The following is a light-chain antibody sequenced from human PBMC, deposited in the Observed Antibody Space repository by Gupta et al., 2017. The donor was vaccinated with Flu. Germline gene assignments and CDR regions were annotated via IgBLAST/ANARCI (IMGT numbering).Light chain of an antibody. V-gene: IGLV2-8*01. CDR3: SAYTGSSNSRV. CDR2: EVS. CDR1: SSDVGGYDY. J-gene: IGLJ3*02. Sequence: QSALTQPPSASGSPGQSVTISCTGTSSDVGGYDYFSWYQQQPGKAPKLMIYEVSKRPSGVPDRFSGSKSGNTASLTVSGLQAEDEADYYCSAYTGSSNSRVFGGGTKLTVL.